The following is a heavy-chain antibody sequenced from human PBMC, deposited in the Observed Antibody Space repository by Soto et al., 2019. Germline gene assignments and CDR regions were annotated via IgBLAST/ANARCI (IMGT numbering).Heavy chain of an antibody. V-gene: IGHV2-70*04. CDR1: VFSLRNTGMR. D-gene: IGHD3-10*01. J-gene: IGHJ4*02. Sequence: SGPTLVNPTQTLTLTCTFSVFSLRNTGMRVSWIRQPPGKALEWLARIDWDDDKFYSTSLKTSLTISKDTSKNQVVLRMTNMDPADTASYDCARTAGYYRGRQFDYWGQGTLVTVSS. CDR2: IDWDDDK. CDR3: ARTAGYYRGRQFDY.